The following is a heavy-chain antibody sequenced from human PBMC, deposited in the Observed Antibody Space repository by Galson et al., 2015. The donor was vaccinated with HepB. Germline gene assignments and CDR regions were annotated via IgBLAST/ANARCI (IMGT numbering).Heavy chain of an antibody. CDR2: ISYDGSNK. V-gene: IGHV3-30-3*01. CDR1: GFTFSSYA. CDR3: ARDQGMATTNFDY. Sequence: SLRLSCAASGFTFSSYAMHWVRQAPGKGLEWVAVISYDGSNKYYADSVKGRFTISRDNSKNTLYLQMNSLRAEDTAVYYCARDQGMATTNFDYWGQGTLVTVSS. J-gene: IGHJ4*02. D-gene: IGHD5-24*01.